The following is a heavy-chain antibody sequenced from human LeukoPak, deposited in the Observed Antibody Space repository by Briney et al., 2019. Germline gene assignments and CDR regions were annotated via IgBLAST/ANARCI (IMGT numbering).Heavy chain of an antibody. D-gene: IGHD3-9*01. Sequence: PSETLSLTCAVYGGSFSGYYWSWIRQPPGKGLEWIGEINYSGSTNYNPSLKSRVTISVDTSKNQFSLKLSSVTAADTAVYYCARTQVLRYFDWLPWNYYYGMDVWGQGTTVTVSS. CDR2: INYSGST. V-gene: IGHV4-34*01. CDR1: GGSFSGYY. J-gene: IGHJ6*02. CDR3: ARTQVLRYFDWLPWNYYYGMDV.